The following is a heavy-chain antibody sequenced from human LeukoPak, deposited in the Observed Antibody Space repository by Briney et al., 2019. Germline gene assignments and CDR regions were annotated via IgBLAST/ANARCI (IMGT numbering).Heavy chain of an antibody. CDR1: GGSFSSHH. Sequence: PSETLSLTCGVSGGSFSSHHWTWIRQPPGKGLEWIGEINPRGSTNYNPSLESRVTVSADTSRNQLSLSLTSVTAADSAVYFCARGLRQGSAWSWGPKEKSYQYMDVWGTGTTVIVSS. J-gene: IGHJ6*04. CDR2: INPRGST. CDR3: ARGLRQGSAWSWGPKEKSYQYMDV. D-gene: IGHD6-19*01. V-gene: IGHV4-34*01.